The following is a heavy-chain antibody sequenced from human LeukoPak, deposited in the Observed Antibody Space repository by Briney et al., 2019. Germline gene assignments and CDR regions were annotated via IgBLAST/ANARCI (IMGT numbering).Heavy chain of an antibody. J-gene: IGHJ4*02. CDR3: ARHRYYFDY. CDR1: GGSISSSSYY. CDR2: IYYSGST. Sequence: PSETLPLTCTVSGGSISSSSYYWGWIRQPPGKGLEWIGSIYYSGSTYYNPSLKSRVTISVDTSKNQFSLKLSSVTAADTAVYYCARHRYYFDYWGQGTLVTVSS. V-gene: IGHV4-39*01.